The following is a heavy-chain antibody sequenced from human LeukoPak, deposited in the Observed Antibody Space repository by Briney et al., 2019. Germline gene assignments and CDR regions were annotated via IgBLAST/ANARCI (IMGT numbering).Heavy chain of an antibody. J-gene: IGHJ4*02. V-gene: IGHV3-23*01. CDR3: AKDLYYDLLMGTFDH. Sequence: GGSLRLSCAASGLIFRSYAMSWVRQAPGKGLEWVSAISGSGGAIDYADSVKDRFTISRDNSKNTMDLQMNSLRAEGTAVYYCAKDLYYDLLMGTFDHWGQGTLVTVSS. D-gene: IGHD3-9*01. CDR1: GLIFRSYA. CDR2: ISGSGGAI.